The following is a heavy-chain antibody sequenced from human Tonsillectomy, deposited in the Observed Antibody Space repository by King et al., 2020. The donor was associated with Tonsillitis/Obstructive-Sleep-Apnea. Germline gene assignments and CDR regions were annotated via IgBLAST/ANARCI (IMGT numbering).Heavy chain of an antibody. CDR1: GYSFTSYW. Sequence: EVQLVESGAEVKKPGESLRISCTGSGYSFTSYWIIWVRQMPGKGLEWMGRIDPSDSYTDYSPSFQGHVTISVDKSISTAYLQWSSLKASDTAMYYCASAGGYYSPMDVWGHGTTVTVSS. CDR3: ASAGGYYSPMDV. V-gene: IGHV5-10-1*03. CDR2: IDPSDSYT. J-gene: IGHJ6*02. D-gene: IGHD2-15*01.